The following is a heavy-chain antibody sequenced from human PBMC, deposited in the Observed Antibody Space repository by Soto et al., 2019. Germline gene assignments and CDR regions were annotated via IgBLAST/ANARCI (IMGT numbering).Heavy chain of an antibody. Sequence: EVQLVQSGGGLVKPGGSLRLSCAASGFIFDHTPLNWVLQAPGKGLEWVGRLQSKSDGGATDLAAAVRGRFTISRDASTNTLNLKMDSLKTEDTAVYYCIAGLVTSGAQQVAYWGQGTLVTVSS. J-gene: IGHJ4*01. V-gene: IGHV3-15*07. CDR1: GFIFDHTP. CDR3: IAGLVTSGAQQVAY. D-gene: IGHD6-25*01. CDR2: LQSKSDGGAT.